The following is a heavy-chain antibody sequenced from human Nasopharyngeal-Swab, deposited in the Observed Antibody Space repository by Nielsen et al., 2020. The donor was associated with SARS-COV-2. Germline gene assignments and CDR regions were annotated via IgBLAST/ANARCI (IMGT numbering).Heavy chain of an antibody. CDR1: GFTFSSYS. V-gene: IGHV3-21*01. CDR3: ARDMVLPYSSSWYVYYYYMDV. CDR2: ISSSSSYI. Sequence: GGSLRLYCAASGFTFSSYSMNWVRQAPGKGLEWVSSISSSSSYIYYADSVKGRFTISRDNAKNSLYLQMNSLRAEDTAVYYCARDMVLPYSSSWYVYYYYMDVWGKGTTVTVSS. J-gene: IGHJ6*03. D-gene: IGHD6-13*01.